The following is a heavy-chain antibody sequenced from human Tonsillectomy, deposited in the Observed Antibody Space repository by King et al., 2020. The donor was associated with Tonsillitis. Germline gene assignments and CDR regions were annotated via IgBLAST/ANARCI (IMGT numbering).Heavy chain of an antibody. D-gene: IGHD3-9*01. V-gene: IGHV3-66*01. CDR1: GFTVSSNY. CDR2: IYSGGST. Sequence: VQLVESGGGLVQPGGSLRLSCAASGFTVSSNYMSWVRQAPGKGLEWVSVIYSGGSTYYADSVKGRFTISRDNSKNTLYLQMNSLRVEETAVYYCARADYDILTGYYRPFDYWGQGTLVTVSS. CDR3: ARADYDILTGYYRPFDY. J-gene: IGHJ4*02.